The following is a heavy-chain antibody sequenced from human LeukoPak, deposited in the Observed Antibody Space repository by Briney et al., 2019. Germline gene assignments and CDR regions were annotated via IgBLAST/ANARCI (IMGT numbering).Heavy chain of an antibody. CDR1: GFTVSTNY. V-gene: IGHV3-66*01. D-gene: IGHD3-16*01. J-gene: IGHJ5*02. CDR3: ARAGPRGTFNWFDP. CDR2: IYSGGST. Sequence: GGSLRLSCAASGFTVSTNYMSWVRQAPGKRLEWVSVIYSGGSTYYADSVKGRFTISRDNSKNTLYLQMNSLRAEDTAVYYCARAGPRGTFNWFDPCGQGTLVTVSS.